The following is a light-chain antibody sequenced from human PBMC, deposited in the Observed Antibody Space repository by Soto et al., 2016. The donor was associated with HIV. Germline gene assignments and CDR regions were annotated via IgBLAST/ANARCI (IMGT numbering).Light chain of an antibody. Sequence: SSELTQDPAVSVALGQTVRITCQGDSLRRYYANWYQKKPGQAPVVVIYGQNNRPLGIPDRLSGSSSGNTASLTITGAQAEDEADYYCNSRDSNDNRVFGTGTKVTVL. CDR2: GQN. CDR3: NSRDSNDNRV. CDR1: SLRRYY. J-gene: IGLJ1*01. V-gene: IGLV3-19*01.